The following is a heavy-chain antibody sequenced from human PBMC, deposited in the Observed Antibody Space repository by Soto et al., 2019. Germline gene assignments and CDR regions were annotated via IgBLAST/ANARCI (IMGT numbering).Heavy chain of an antibody. CDR2: ISSSSSYI. V-gene: IGHV3-21*06. D-gene: IGHD4-17*01. CDR1: GFTFSSYS. J-gene: IGHJ2*01. Sequence: EVQLVESGGGLVKPGGSLRLSCAASGFTFSSYSMNWVRQAPGKGLEWVSSISSSSSYIYYADSVKGRFTISRDNAKNSLYLKMNSLRAEDTAVFYCARDDYGDNSDNWYFDRWGRGTLVTVSS. CDR3: ARDDYGDNSDNWYFDR.